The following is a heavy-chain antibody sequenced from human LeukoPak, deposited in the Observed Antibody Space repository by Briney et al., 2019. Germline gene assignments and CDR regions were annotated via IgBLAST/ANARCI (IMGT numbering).Heavy chain of an antibody. CDR2: IIPIFGTA. Sequence: SVKVSCKASGGTFSSYAISWVRQAPGQGLEWMGGIIPIFGTANYAQKFQGRVTITADKSTSTAYMELSSLRSEDTAVYYCAREIYDYVWGSYRYHGTYFDYWGQGTLVTVSS. D-gene: IGHD3-16*02. CDR1: GGTFSSYA. CDR3: AREIYDYVWGSYRYHGTYFDY. V-gene: IGHV1-69*06. J-gene: IGHJ4*02.